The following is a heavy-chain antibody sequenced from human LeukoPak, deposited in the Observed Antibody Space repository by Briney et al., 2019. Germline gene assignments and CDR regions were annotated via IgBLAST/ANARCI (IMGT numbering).Heavy chain of an antibody. CDR1: GGSFSGYY. J-gene: IGHJ5*02. D-gene: IGHD3-3*01. CDR2: INHSGST. Sequence: SETLSLTCAVYGGSFSGYYWSWIRQPPGKGLEWIGEINHSGSTNYNPSLKSRVTISVDTSKNQFSLKLSSVTAADTAVYYCARSPPYDFWNGYYHSSNWFDPWGQGTLVTVSP. V-gene: IGHV4-34*01. CDR3: ARSPPYDFWNGYYHSSNWFDP.